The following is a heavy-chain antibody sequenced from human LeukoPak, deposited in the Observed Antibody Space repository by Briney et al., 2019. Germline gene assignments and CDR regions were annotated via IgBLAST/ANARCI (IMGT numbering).Heavy chain of an antibody. J-gene: IGHJ3*02. Sequence: GGSLRLSCAASGFTLSSYWMHWVRQAPGKGLVWVSRINTDGSSTNYADSVKGRFTVSRDNAKNTLYLQMNSLRAEDTAVYYCARVIGWDEPFDIWGQGTMVTVSS. CDR3: ARVIGWDEPFDI. D-gene: IGHD1-26*01. V-gene: IGHV3-74*01. CDR1: GFTLSSYW. CDR2: INTDGSST.